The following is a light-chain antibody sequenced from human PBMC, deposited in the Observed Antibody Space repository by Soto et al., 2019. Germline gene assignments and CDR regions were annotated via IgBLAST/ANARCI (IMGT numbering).Light chain of an antibody. CDR3: QQTNGFPLT. Sequence: DIQMTQSPSSVSASVGDRVTITCRASQGISSFLAWYQHKPGKAPKLLIYAASSLQSGVPSRFSGSGSGTEFTLTISSLQPEDFATYYCQQTNGFPLTFGGGTKVEIK. CDR1: QGISSF. V-gene: IGKV1D-12*01. CDR2: AAS. J-gene: IGKJ4*01.